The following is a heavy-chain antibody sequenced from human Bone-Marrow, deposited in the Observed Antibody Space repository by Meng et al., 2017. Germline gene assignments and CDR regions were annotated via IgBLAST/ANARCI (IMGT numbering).Heavy chain of an antibody. J-gene: IGHJ6*02. CDR2: MNPNSGNT. Sequence: ASVKVSCKASGYTFTSYDINWVRQDTGQGLEWMGWMNPNSGNTGYAQKFQGRVTITRNTSISTAYMELSSLRSEDTAVYYCARAQQLRYFDWLSLHTPIAEYYYYYYGMDVWGQGTTVTVSS. CDR3: ARAQQLRYFDWLSLHTPIAEYYYYYYGMDV. V-gene: IGHV1-8*03. CDR1: GYTFTSYD. D-gene: IGHD3-9*01.